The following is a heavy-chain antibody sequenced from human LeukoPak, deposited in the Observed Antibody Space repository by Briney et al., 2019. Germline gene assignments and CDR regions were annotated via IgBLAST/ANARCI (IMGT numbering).Heavy chain of an antibody. CDR1: GFTFSNYG. CDR2: ISGSGGST. Sequence: GGSLRLSRAASGFTFSNYGMSWVRQAPGKGLEWVSTISGSGGSTDYSDSVKGRFTISRDNSKNTLYLQMNSLRAEDTALYYCTKGRGRYSSGWTPFDYWGQGTLVTVSS. V-gene: IGHV3-23*01. CDR3: TKGRGRYSSGWTPFDY. D-gene: IGHD6-19*01. J-gene: IGHJ4*02.